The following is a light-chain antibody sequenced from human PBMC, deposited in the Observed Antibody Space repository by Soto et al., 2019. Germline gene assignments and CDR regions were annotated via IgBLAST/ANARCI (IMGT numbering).Light chain of an antibody. CDR3: CSYAGSYTYV. V-gene: IGLV2-11*01. Sequence: QSALTQPRSVSGSPGQSVTISCTGTSSDVGGYNYVSWYQHHPGKAPKLKIYDVSKRPSGVPDRFSGSKSGNTASLTISGLQAEDEADYYCCSYAGSYTYVFGTGTKLTVL. J-gene: IGLJ1*01. CDR2: DVS. CDR1: SSDVGGYNY.